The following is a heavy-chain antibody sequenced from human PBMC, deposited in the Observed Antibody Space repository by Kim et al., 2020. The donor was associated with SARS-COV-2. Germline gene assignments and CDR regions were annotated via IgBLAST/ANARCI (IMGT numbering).Heavy chain of an antibody. CDR3: ARGGYHDSSPY. V-gene: IGHV1-3*01. CDR2: INAGDGDT. CDR1: GYTFSIYA. Sequence: ASVKVSCKASGYTFSIYAIHWVRQAPGQRLEWMGWINAGDGDTKYSQKFQGRVTITRDTSASTAYMELSSLRSDDTAVYYCARGGYHDSSPYWGQGTLVTVSS. D-gene: IGHD3-22*01. J-gene: IGHJ4*02.